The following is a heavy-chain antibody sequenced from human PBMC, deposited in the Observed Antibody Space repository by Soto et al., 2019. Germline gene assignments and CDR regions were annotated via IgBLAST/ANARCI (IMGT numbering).Heavy chain of an antibody. CDR1: GYSFASYW. CDR3: ASYSPLWSGYNGAFDI. J-gene: IGHJ3*02. V-gene: IGHV5-51*01. CDR2: IYPGDSDT. D-gene: IGHD3-3*01. Sequence: PGESLKISCKGSGYSFASYWIGWVRQMPGKGLEWMGIIYPGDSDTRYSPSFQGQVTISADKSISTAYLQWSSLKASDTAMYYCASYSPLWSGYNGAFDIWGQGTMVTVSS.